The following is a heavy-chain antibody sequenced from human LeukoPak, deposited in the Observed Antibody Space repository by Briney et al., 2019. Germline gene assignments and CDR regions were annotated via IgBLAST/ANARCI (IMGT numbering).Heavy chain of an antibody. J-gene: IGHJ4*02. Sequence: APVKVSCKASGYTFTDYYMHWVRQAPGQGLEWMGWINPNSGGTNYAQKFQGRVTMTRDTSISTAYMELSRLRSDDTAVYYCARASYHYDSSGYPGYYFDYWGQGTLVTVSS. CDR2: INPNSGGT. CDR3: ARASYHYDSSGYPGYYFDY. V-gene: IGHV1-2*02. CDR1: GYTFTDYY. D-gene: IGHD3-22*01.